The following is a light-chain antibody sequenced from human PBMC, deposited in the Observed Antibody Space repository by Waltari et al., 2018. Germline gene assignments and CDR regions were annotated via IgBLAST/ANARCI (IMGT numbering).Light chain of an antibody. Sequence: QLVLTQSPSASASLGASVKLTCTLSSGHSSNVIAWLQQQPEKGHRYLMKVNSDGSHNTGDEIPDRFSGSRSGAGRYLTISSLQSDEEADYYCQTGGHGTWVFGGGTKLTVL. V-gene: IGLV4-69*01. CDR2: VNSDGSH. J-gene: IGLJ3*02. CDR1: SGHSSNV. CDR3: QTGGHGTWV.